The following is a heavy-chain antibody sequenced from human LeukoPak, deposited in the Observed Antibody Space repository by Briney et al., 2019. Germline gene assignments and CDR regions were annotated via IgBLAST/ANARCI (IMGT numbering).Heavy chain of an antibody. CDR1: GGTFSSYA. Sequence: VASVKVSCKASGGTFSSYAISWVRHAPGQGLEWMGVIIPIFGTATYAQKFQGRVTITADESTSTAYMELSSLRSEDTAVYYCARDRLYYDILTGYSGHDAFDIWGQGTMVTVSS. D-gene: IGHD3-9*01. J-gene: IGHJ3*02. V-gene: IGHV1-69*01. CDR3: ARDRLYYDILTGYSGHDAFDI. CDR2: IIPIFGTA.